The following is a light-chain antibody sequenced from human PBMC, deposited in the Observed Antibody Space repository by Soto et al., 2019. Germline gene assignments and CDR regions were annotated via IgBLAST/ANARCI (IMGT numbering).Light chain of an antibody. CDR2: EVN. CDR3: SSYAGSNTDVV. Sequence: QSALTQPPSASGSPGQSVTISCTGTSRDVGGYNNVSWYQQHPGKVPKLMIYEVNKRASGVPDRFSGSKSGNTASLTVSGLQAEDEADYYCSSYAGSNTDVVFGGGTKLTVL. J-gene: IGLJ2*01. CDR1: SRDVGGYNN. V-gene: IGLV2-8*01.